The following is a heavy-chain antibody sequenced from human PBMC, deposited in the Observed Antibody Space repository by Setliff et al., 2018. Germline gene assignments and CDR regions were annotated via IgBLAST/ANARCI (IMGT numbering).Heavy chain of an antibody. J-gene: IGHJ6*03. Sequence: SETLSLTCSVSGGSTSGYYWSWLRQPPGKGLEWIGYIYNNGRTNYHPALKRRVTMSVDTSKNQLSLTLRSVTAADTAVYYCARDWRGETVNLGYMDVWGKGTTVTVSS. CDR2: IYNNGRT. CDR3: ARDWRGETVNLGYMDV. CDR1: GGSTSGYY. V-gene: IGHV4-4*08. D-gene: IGHD3-16*01.